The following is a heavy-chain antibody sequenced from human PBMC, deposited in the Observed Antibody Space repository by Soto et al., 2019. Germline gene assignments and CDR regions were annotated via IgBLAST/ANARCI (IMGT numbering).Heavy chain of an antibody. CDR3: AGLPEYSYGILWFDP. CDR2: IYYSGST. CDR1: GGSISSSSYY. Sequence: TETLSLTCTVSGGSISSSSYYWGWIRQPPGKGLEWIGSIYYSGSTYYNPSLKSRVTISVDTSNHQFSLKLSSVAAADTAVYYCAGLPEYSYGILWFDPWGQGTLVTVSS. D-gene: IGHD5-18*01. J-gene: IGHJ5*02. V-gene: IGHV4-39*01.